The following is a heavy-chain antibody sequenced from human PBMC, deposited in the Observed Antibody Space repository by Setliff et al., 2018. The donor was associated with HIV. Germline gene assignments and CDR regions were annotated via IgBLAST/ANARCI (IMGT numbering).Heavy chain of an antibody. CDR3: ASSGSYGY. Sequence: LRLSCAASGFTFSSCWVTWVRQGPGKGLEWVANIKQDGSEKYYVDSVKGRFTISRDNGKNSLYLQMNSLRAEDTAVYYCASSGSYGYWGQGTLVTVSS. CDR2: IKQDGSEK. CDR1: GFTFSSCW. J-gene: IGHJ4*02. D-gene: IGHD1-26*01. V-gene: IGHV3-7*01.